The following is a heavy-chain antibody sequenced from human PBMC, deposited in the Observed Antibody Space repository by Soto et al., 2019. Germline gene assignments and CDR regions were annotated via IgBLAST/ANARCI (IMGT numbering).Heavy chain of an antibody. V-gene: IGHV3-30*18. CDR2: VSHDGRKQ. J-gene: IGHJ4*02. CDR3: ANLYGDKGSDY. Sequence: GGSLRLSCEASGFTFSNYGMHWVRQAPGKGLEWVAVVSHDGRKQYYADSVKGRLTISRDNSKNTLYLQMNSLRAEDTAVYYCANLYGDKGSDYWGQGTLVTVSS. CDR1: GFTFSNYG. D-gene: IGHD4-17*01.